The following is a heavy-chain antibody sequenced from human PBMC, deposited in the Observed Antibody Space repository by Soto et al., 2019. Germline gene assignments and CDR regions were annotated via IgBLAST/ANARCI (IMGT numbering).Heavy chain of an antibody. Sequence: QVQLQESGPGLVKPSQTLSLTCTVSGGSISSGGYYWSWIRQHPGKGLEWIGYIYYSGSTYYNPSLKSRVTISVDTSKNQFSLKLSSVTAADTAVYYCARAPSWRTRVGAGTTPEPNRLDVWGQGTTVTVSS. D-gene: IGHD1-26*01. CDR1: GGSISSGGYY. CDR2: IYYSGST. V-gene: IGHV4-31*03. J-gene: IGHJ6*02. CDR3: ARAPSWRTRVGAGTTPEPNRLDV.